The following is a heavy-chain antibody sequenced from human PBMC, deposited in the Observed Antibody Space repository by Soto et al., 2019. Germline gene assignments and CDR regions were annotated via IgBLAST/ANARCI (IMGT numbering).Heavy chain of an antibody. J-gene: IGHJ4*02. CDR1: GLTFGSRA. Sequence: GGSLRLSCVASGLTFGSRAMSWVRQAPGEGLQWVATITDNGGDAKYADSVRGRFVIYRDNSKKTLYLQMTSLTAEDSAMYFCARGSTESYPGSRIFDFWGRGTLVTVSS. CDR3: ARGSTESYPGSRIFDF. CDR2: ITDNGGDA. V-gene: IGHV3-23*01. D-gene: IGHD3-10*01.